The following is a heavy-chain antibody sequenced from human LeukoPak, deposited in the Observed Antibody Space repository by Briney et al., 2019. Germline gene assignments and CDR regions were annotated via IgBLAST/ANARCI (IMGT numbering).Heavy chain of an antibody. CDR1: GGTFSSYA. Sequence: ASVKVSCKASGGTFSSYAISWVRQAPGQGLEWMGGIIPIFGTADYAQKFQGRVTITADESTSTAYMELSRLRSDDTAVYYCARGIGPSSGDYWGQGTLVTVSS. V-gene: IGHV1-69*13. CDR2: IIPIFGTA. J-gene: IGHJ4*02. D-gene: IGHD2-2*01. CDR3: ARGIGPSSGDY.